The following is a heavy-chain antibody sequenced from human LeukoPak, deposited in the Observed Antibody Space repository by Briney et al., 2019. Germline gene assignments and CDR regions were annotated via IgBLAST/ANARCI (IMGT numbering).Heavy chain of an antibody. CDR3: ARNVDTAFSTLYYFDY. V-gene: IGHV1-2*04. J-gene: IGHJ4*02. Sequence: ASVKVSCKASGYTFTGYYMHWVRRAPGQGLEWMGWINPNSGGTNYAQKFQGWVTMTRDTSISTAYMELSRLRSDDTAVYYCARNVDTAFSTLYYFDYWGQGTLVTVSS. CDR1: GYTFTGYY. D-gene: IGHD5-18*01. CDR2: INPNSGGT.